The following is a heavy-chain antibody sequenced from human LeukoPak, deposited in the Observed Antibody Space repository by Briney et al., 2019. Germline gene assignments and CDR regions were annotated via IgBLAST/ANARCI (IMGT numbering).Heavy chain of an antibody. V-gene: IGHV1-2*02. D-gene: IGHD3-16*01. CDR3: ASVTYSDTSSDFDY. Sequence: APVKVSCKTSGYTFTAYYMHWVRQAPGQGLEWMGWLYPNTGDTKYAEKFQGRVTMTRDTSTSTAYMELSSLTTDDTAVYYCASVTYSDTSSDFDYWGQGALVTVSS. CDR2: LYPNTGDT. J-gene: IGHJ4*02. CDR1: GYTFTAYY.